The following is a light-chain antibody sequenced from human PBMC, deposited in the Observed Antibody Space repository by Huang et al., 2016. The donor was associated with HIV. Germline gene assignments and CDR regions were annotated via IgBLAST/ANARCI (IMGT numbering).Light chain of an antibody. CDR2: GAS. CDR3: QQYNNKWYT. CDR1: QSVSSY. J-gene: IGKJ2*01. Sequence: EIVMTQSPATLSVSPGERVTLSCRASQSVSSYLSWYQQKPGQAPRRLIYGASTRATGTPARFSGSGSGTRFTLTISSLQSEDFALYFCQQYNNKWYTFGQGTKLEMK. V-gene: IGKV3-15*01.